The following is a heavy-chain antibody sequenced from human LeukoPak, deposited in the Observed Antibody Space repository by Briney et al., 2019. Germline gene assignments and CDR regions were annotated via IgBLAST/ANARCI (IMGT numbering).Heavy chain of an antibody. Sequence: PSETLSLTCTVSGGSISSGTYYWGWVRQPPGKGLEWVANINQDGSVMYYVDSVKGRFTISRDNAKNTLYLQMNSLRGEDAAMYYCARGGGSGYDRALDYWGQGTLVTVSS. CDR1: GGSISSGTYY. D-gene: IGHD5-12*01. V-gene: IGHV3-7*01. CDR2: INQDGSVM. J-gene: IGHJ4*02. CDR3: ARGGGSGYDRALDY.